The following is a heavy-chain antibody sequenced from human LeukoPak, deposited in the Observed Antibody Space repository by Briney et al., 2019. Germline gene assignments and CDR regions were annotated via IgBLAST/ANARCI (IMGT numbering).Heavy chain of an antibody. CDR3: ARGPTSSGFEY. CDR1: GDSISPHY. J-gene: IGHJ4*02. D-gene: IGHD3-10*01. CDR2: IYHIGRT. Sequence: PETLSLTCTVSGDSISPHYWSWIRQSPGRGLEWIGYIYHIGRTEYSPFLRSRVTISVDTSKNHYSLKLTSLTVADTAVYYCARGPTSSGFEYWGQGTLVTVSS. V-gene: IGHV4-59*11.